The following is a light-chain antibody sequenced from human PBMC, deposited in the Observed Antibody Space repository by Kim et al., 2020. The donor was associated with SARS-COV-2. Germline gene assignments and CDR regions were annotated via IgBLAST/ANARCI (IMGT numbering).Light chain of an antibody. CDR3: SAWDDSLKAWV. J-gene: IGLJ3*02. Sequence: QAALTQPPSVSQGLRQTATHTCTGNSNNIGDQGVAWLQQHQGHPPKLLSYRNNKRPSGIAERFSASRSGNAAFLTITGLQPEDEADYYCSAWDDSLKAWVFGGGTQLTVL. CDR2: RNN. CDR1: SNNIGDQG. V-gene: IGLV10-54*04.